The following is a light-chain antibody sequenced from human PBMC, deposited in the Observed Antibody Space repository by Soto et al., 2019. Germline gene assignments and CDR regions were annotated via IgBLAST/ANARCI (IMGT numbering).Light chain of an antibody. CDR1: QSVTKNN. V-gene: IGKV3-11*01. CDR2: DAS. J-gene: IGKJ5*01. CDR3: QQRSNWPSIT. Sequence: EIVLTQSPGTLSLSPGERATLSCRATQSVTKNNLNWYQQKPGQAPGLLIYDASTRATGIPARFSGSGSGTEFTLTISSLEPEDLAVYHCQQRSNWPSITFGQGTRLEIK.